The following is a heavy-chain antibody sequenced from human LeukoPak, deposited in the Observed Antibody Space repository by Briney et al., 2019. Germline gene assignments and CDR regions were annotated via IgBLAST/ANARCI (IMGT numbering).Heavy chain of an antibody. CDR1: GFTFSTYW. V-gene: IGHV3-7*01. CDR3: ARLMYYFDY. CDR2: IKQDGSEK. J-gene: IGHJ4*02. Sequence: GGSLRLSCAASGFTFSTYWMSWVRQAPGKGLEWVANIKQDGSEKYYVDSVKGRFTISRDKAKNSLSLQMNSLRSEDTAVYYCARLMYYFDYWGQGTLVTVSS.